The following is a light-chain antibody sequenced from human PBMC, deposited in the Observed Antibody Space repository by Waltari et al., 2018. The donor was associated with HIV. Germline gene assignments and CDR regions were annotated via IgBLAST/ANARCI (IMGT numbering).Light chain of an antibody. CDR2: SNN. CDR1: SSNIGSNA. J-gene: IGLJ1*01. CDR3: ASWDDSLNGYV. V-gene: IGLV1-44*01. Sequence: QSVLTQPPSASGTPGQRVTIPCSGSSSNIGSNAVNWYQQHPGTAPTLLIYSNNQRPSVVPDRFSGSKSGTSASLAISGLQSEDEADYYCASWDDSLNGYVFGTGTKVTVL.